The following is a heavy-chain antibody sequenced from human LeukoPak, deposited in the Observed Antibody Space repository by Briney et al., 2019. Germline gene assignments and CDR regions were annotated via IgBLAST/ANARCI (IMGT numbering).Heavy chain of an antibody. J-gene: IGHJ1*01. D-gene: IGHD3-3*01. CDR2: IYPGDSDT. CDR3: ARHETIFGVVNFSGFQH. Sequence: GESLKISCKGSGYSFTSYWIGWVRQMPGKGLEWMGIIYPGDSDTRYSPSSQRQITISADKPISTAYLQWSSLKASDTAMYYCARHETIFGVVNFSGFQHWGQGTLVTVSS. CDR1: GYSFTSYW. V-gene: IGHV5-51*01.